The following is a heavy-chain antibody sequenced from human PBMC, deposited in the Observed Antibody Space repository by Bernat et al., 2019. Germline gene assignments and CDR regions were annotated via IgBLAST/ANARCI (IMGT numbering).Heavy chain of an antibody. CDR2: IYSGGST. CDR3: ARDPYDSSGYYGGGDY. D-gene: IGHD3-22*01. Sequence: EVQLVESGGGLVQPGGSLRLSCAASGFTVSSNYMSWVRQAPGKGLEWVSVIYSGGSTYYAESVNDRFTISRDNSKNTLYLQMNSLRAEDTAVYYCARDPYDSSGYYGGGDYWGQGTLVTVSS. J-gene: IGHJ4*02. CDR1: GFTVSSNY. V-gene: IGHV3-66*01.